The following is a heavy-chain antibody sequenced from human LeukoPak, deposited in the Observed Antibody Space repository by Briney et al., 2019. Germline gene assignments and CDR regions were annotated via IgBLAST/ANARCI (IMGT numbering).Heavy chain of an antibody. CDR1: GGSITSSSFH. D-gene: IGHD5-12*01. J-gene: IGHJ4*02. Sequence: PSETLSLTCTVSGGSITSSSFHWGWIRQPPGKGLEWIGSIYYSGCTYYNPSLKSRVTISVDTSKNQFSLKLSSVTAADTAVYYCARRGVVATIDYWGQGTLVTVSS. V-gene: IGHV4-39*01. CDR3: ARRGVVATIDY. CDR2: IYYSGCT.